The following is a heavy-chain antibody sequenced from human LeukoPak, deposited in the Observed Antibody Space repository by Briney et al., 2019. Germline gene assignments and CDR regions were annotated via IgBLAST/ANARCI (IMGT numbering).Heavy chain of an antibody. D-gene: IGHD4-23*01. J-gene: IGHJ4*02. CDR2: ISSSGSTI. Sequence: GGSLRLSCAASGFTFSSYEMNWVRQAPGKGLEWVSYISSSGSTIYYADSVKGRFTISRDNAKNSLYLHMNSLRAEDTAVYYCARDYGGSSPFDYWGQGTLVTVSS. CDR3: ARDYGGSSPFDY. CDR1: GFTFSSYE. V-gene: IGHV3-48*03.